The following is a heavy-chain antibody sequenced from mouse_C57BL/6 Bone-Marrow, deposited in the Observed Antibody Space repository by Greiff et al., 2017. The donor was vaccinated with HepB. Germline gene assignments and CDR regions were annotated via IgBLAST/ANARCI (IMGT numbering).Heavy chain of an antibody. CDR2: INPYNGGT. CDR1: GYTFTDYY. J-gene: IGHJ2*01. CDR3: ARGWLLPLFAY. V-gene: IGHV1-19*01. D-gene: IGHD2-3*01. Sequence: VQLQQSGPVLVKPGASVKMSCKASGYTFTDYYMNWVKQSHGKSLEWIGVINPYNGGTSYNQKFKGKATLTVDKSSSTAYMELNSLTSEDSAVYYCARGWLLPLFAYWGQGTTLTVSS.